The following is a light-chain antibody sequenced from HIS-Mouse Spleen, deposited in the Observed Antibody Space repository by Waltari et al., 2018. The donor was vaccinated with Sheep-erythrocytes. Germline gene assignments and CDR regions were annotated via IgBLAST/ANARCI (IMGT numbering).Light chain of an antibody. V-gene: IGKV1-33*01. Sequence: DIQMTQSPSSLSASVGDRVTITCQASQDISNYLNWYQQKPGKAPKLLIYDASNLETGVPSRFSGSGSGTDFTFTISSLQPEDIATYYGQQYDNLLTFGGG. CDR1: QDISNY. J-gene: IGKJ4*01. CDR3: QQYDNLLT. CDR2: DAS.